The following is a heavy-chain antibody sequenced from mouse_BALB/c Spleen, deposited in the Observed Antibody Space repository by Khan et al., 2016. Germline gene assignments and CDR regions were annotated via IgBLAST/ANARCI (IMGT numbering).Heavy chain of an antibody. CDR3: ARKPHRLPDYYARDY. CDR2: INTYTGEP. D-gene: IGHD2-4*01. Sequence: QIQLVQSGPELKKPGETVKISCKASGYTLTNYGMNWVKQAPGKGLKWMGWINTYTGEPTYADDFKGRFAFSLETSASTAYLQINNLKNDDTATYVCARKPHRLPDYYARDYWGQGTSVTVSS. V-gene: IGHV9-3-1*01. J-gene: IGHJ4*01. CDR1: GYTLTNYG.